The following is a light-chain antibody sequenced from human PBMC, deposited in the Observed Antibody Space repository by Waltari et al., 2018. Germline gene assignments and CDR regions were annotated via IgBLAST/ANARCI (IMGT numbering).Light chain of an antibody. CDR3: QKYGTLPAT. J-gene: IGKJ1*01. CDR2: DAS. CDR1: QSVSKY. Sequence: SCRASQSVSKYLAWYQRKPGQAPRLLIYDASTRATGIPDRFSGSGWGTDFSLTISRLEPEDFAVYYCQKYGTLPATFGQGTKVQ. V-gene: IGKV3-20*01.